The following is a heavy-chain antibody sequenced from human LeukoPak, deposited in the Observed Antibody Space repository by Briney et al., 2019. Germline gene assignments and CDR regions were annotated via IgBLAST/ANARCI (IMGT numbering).Heavy chain of an antibody. V-gene: IGHV1-69*01. CDR1: GDTFSSYA. CDR3: ARGAGAVVDTAMVFDY. J-gene: IGHJ4*02. CDR2: IIPIFGTA. D-gene: IGHD5-18*01. Sequence: SVKVSCKASGDTFSSYAISWVRQAPGQGLEWMGGIIPIFGTANYAQKFQGRVTITADESTSTAYMELSSLRSEDTAVYYCARGAGAVVDTAMVFDYWGQGTLVTVSS.